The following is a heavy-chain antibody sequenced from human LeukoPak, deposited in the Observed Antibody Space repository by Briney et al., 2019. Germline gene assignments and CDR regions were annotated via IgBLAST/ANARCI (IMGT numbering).Heavy chain of an antibody. J-gene: IGHJ4*02. CDR3: ARDGYSSGWYGMFDY. CDR2: IYYSGST. V-gene: IGHV4-59*01. CDR1: GGSISSYY. D-gene: IGHD6-19*01. Sequence: SETLSLTCTVSGGSISSYYWSWIRQPPGKGLEWIGYIYYSGSTNYNPSLKSRVTISVDTSKNQFSLKLSSVTAADTAVYYCARDGYSSGWYGMFDYWGQGNLVTVSS.